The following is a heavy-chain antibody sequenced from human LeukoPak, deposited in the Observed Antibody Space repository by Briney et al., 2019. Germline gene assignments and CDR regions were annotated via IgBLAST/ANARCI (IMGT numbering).Heavy chain of an antibody. CDR1: GFTFSSYS. V-gene: IGHV3-21*04. D-gene: IGHD2-15*01. Sequence: GGSLRLSCAASGFTFSSYSMNWVRQAPGKGLEWVSSISSSSSYIYYADSVKGRFTTSRENAKHSLYLQMNSLRAEDTALYYCAKEYCSGGSCYLGTFDYWGQGTLVTVSS. CDR3: AKEYCSGGSCYLGTFDY. J-gene: IGHJ4*02. CDR2: ISSSSSYI.